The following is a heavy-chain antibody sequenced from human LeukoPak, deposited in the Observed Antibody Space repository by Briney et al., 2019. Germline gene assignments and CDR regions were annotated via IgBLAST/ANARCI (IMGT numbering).Heavy chain of an antibody. CDR3: ARGKGALDSIDIVVVPAATFDY. CDR1: GGSLSGYY. V-gene: IGHV4-34*01. Sequence: KPSETLSLTCAVYGGSLSGYYWSWIRQPPGKGLEWIGEINHSGSTNYNPSLKSRVTISVDTSKNQFSLKLSSVTAADTAVYYCARGKGALDSIDIVVVPAATFDYWGQGTLVTVSS. D-gene: IGHD2-2*01. CDR2: INHSGST. J-gene: IGHJ4*02.